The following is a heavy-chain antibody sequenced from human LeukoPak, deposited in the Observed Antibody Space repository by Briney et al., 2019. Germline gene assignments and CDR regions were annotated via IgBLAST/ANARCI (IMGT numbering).Heavy chain of an antibody. CDR1: GYTFTGYY. D-gene: IGHD3-10*01. CDR3: ARGHGSYYYYMDV. CDR2: INPNSGGT. Sequence: ASVKVSCKASGYTFTGYYMHWVRQAPGQGLEWMGWINPNSGGTDYAQKFQGRVTMTRDTSTSTAYMELSRLRSDDTAVYHCARGHGSYYYYMDVWGKGTTVTVSS. V-gene: IGHV1-2*02. J-gene: IGHJ6*03.